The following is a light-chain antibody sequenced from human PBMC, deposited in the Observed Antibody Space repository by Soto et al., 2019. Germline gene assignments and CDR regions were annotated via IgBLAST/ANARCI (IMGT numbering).Light chain of an antibody. CDR1: QSISSW. V-gene: IGKV1-5*03. J-gene: IGKJ1*01. Sequence: DIQMTQSPSTLSASVGDRVTITCRASQSISSWLAWYQQKPGKAPKLLIYKASSLESGVPSRFSGSGSGTEFTLTISSLQPDDFATYYCQQYNSYWTFDQETKVEIK. CDR2: KAS. CDR3: QQYNSYWT.